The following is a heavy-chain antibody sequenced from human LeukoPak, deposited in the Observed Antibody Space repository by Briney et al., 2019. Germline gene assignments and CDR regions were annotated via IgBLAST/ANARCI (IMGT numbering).Heavy chain of an antibody. CDR2: ISSSGSYM. CDR3: ARGTTDDY. V-gene: IGHV3-21*01. D-gene: IGHD1-14*01. CDR1: GFTFSSYA. Sequence: PGGSLRLSCAASGFTFSSYAMNWVRQAPGKGLEWVSSISSSGSYMYYADSVKGRFTISRDNAKNSLYLQMNSLRAEDTAVYYCARGTTDDYWGQGTLVTVSS. J-gene: IGHJ4*02.